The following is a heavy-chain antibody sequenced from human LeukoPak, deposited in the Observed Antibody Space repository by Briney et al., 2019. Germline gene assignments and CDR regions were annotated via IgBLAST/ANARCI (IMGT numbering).Heavy chain of an antibody. D-gene: IGHD5-18*01. CDR1: GGSISSSY. J-gene: IGHJ4*02. Sequence: SETLSLTCTVSGGSISSSYWSWIRQSPGKGLEWIGYINYSGSTNYNPSLKSRITMSLDTSKNQFSLKLSSVTAADTAVYYCARGYNYGHGFDYWGQGTLVTVSS. CDR3: ARGYNYGHGFDY. V-gene: IGHV4-59*01. CDR2: INYSGST.